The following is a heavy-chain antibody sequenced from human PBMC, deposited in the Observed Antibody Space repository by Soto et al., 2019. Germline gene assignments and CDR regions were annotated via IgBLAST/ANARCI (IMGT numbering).Heavy chain of an antibody. CDR1: GGSISSYY. V-gene: IGHV4-59*01. J-gene: IGHJ6*03. Sequence: SETLSLTCTVSGGSISSYYWSWIRQPPGKGLEWIGYIYYSGSTNYNPSLKSRVTISVDTSKNQFSLKLSSVTAADTAVYYCARHRASVTRGGHYYYYYMDVWGKGTTVTVSS. D-gene: IGHD2-15*01. CDR2: IYYSGST. CDR3: ARHRASVTRGGHYYYYYMDV.